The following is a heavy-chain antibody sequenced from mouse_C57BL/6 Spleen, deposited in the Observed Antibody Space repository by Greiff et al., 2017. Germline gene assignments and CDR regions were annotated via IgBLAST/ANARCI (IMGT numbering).Heavy chain of an antibody. J-gene: IGHJ2*01. D-gene: IGHD1-1*01. CDR1: GYTFTSYW. CDR3: ARDDGSYYYGSSFDY. CDR2: IDPNSGGT. V-gene: IGHV1-72*01. Sequence: QQSCKASGYTFTSYWMHWVKQRPGRGLEWIGRIDPNSGGTKYNEKFKSKATLTVDKPSSTAYMQLSSLTSEDSAVYYCARDDGSYYYGSSFDYWGQGTTLTVSS.